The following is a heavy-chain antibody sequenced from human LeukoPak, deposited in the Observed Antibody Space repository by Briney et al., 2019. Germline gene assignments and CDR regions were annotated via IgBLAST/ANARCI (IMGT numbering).Heavy chain of an antibody. CDR1: GGSISSNSYY. CDR2: IKQDGSEK. V-gene: IGHV3-7*01. Sequence: ETLSLTCAVSGGSISSNSYYWGWIRQPPGKGLEWVANIKQDGSEKYYVDSVKGRFTISRDNAKNSLYLQMNSLRAEDTAVYYCARYRYNWNLIPYYFDYWGQGTLVTVSS. D-gene: IGHD1-7*01. CDR3: ARYRYNWNLIPYYFDY. J-gene: IGHJ4*02.